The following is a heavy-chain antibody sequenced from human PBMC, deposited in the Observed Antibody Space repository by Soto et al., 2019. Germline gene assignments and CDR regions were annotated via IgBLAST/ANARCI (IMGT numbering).Heavy chain of an antibody. V-gene: IGHV3-13*01. Sequence: EVQLVESGGGLVQPGGSLRLSCAASGFPFRNYDMHWVRQIGGKGLEWVAAIDAGGGTHYPDSMRGRFTISRENAWNSLYLQMNSLRVEDTAVYYCARGIWKEDFDYWGQGTLVTVSS. CDR1: GFPFRNYD. CDR2: IDAGGGT. D-gene: IGHD3-3*01. CDR3: ARGIWKEDFDY. J-gene: IGHJ4*02.